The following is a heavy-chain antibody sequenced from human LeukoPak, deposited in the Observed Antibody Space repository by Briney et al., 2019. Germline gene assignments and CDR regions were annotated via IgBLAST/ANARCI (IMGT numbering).Heavy chain of an antibody. Sequence: SETLSLTCAVYGGSFSGYYWSWIRQPPGKGLEWIGEINHSGSTNYNPSLKSRVTISVDTSKNQFSLKLSSVTAADTAVYYCARGGVWDCSSTSCYGPPYYFDYWGQGTLVTVSS. CDR3: ARGGVWDCSSTSCYGPPYYFDY. V-gene: IGHV4-34*01. CDR2: INHSGST. J-gene: IGHJ4*02. D-gene: IGHD2-2*01. CDR1: GGSFSGYY.